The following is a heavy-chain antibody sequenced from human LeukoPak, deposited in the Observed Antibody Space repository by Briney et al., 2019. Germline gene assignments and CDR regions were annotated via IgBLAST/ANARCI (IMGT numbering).Heavy chain of an antibody. D-gene: IGHD1-26*01. CDR1: GFTSNNYA. CDR2: ISSSSSYI. Sequence: PGGSLRLSCAASGFTSNNYAMTWVRQAPGKGLEWVSSISSSSSYIYYADSVKGRFTISRDNAKNSLYLQMNSLRAEDTAVYYCARDSGSYSRPSDYWGQGTLVTVSS. V-gene: IGHV3-21*01. J-gene: IGHJ4*02. CDR3: ARDSGSYSRPSDY.